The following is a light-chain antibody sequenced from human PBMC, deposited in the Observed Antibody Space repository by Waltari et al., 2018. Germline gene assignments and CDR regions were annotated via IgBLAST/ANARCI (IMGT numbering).Light chain of an antibody. CDR1: QSVSSN. CDR3: QQYNNWVT. V-gene: IGKV3-15*01. Sequence: EIVMTQSPATLSVSPGERAILACRASQSVSSNLAWYQQKPGQAPRHLIYGASTRATGIPARFSGSGSGTEFTLTISSLQSEAFAVYYCQQYNNWVTFGGGTKVEIK. CDR2: GAS. J-gene: IGKJ4*01.